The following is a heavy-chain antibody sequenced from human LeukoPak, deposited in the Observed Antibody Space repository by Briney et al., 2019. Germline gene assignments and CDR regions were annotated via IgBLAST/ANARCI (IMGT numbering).Heavy chain of an antibody. Sequence: ASVKVSCKTSGYPFSAYYMHWVRQAPGQGLEWMGWINPNSGGMKYAQRFQGRVTMTRDASINTAYMELTRLRSDDTAVYYCARVGSPGYCDDRTCYFFDFWGQGTRVTVSS. J-gene: IGHJ4*02. CDR3: ARVGSPGYCDDRTCYFFDF. V-gene: IGHV1-2*02. CDR2: INPNSGGM. CDR1: GYPFSAYY. D-gene: IGHD2-15*01.